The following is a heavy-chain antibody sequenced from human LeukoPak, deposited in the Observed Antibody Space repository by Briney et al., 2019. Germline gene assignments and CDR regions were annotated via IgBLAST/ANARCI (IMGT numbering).Heavy chain of an antibody. V-gene: IGHV1-46*01. D-gene: IGHD3-22*01. CDR1: GYTFTSYG. CDR3: ARGQYYYDSSGYYPYYFDY. Sequence: ASVKVSCKASGYTFTSYGISWVRQAPGQGLEWMGIINPSGGSTSYAQKFQGRVTMTRDTSTSTVYMELSSLRSEDTAVYYCARGQYYYDSSGYYPYYFDYWGQGTLVTVSS. CDR2: INPSGGST. J-gene: IGHJ4*02.